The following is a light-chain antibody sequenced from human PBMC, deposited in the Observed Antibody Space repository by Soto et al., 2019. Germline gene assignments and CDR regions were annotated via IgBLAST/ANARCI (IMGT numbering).Light chain of an antibody. CDR1: QSVNIY. CDR3: QQYDDWLRLT. Sequence: EIVMTQSPATLSVSPGERATLSCRASQSVNIYLAWYQQKPGQAPRLLIFGASYRATGIPARFSDDGSGTEFNLTISSLQSEDFAVYFCQQYDDWLRLTFGGGTKVEIK. V-gene: IGKV3D-15*01. J-gene: IGKJ4*01. CDR2: GAS.